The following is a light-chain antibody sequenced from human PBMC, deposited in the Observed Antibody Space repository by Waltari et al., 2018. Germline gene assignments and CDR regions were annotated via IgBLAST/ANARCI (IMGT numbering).Light chain of an antibody. CDR3: QVWDSRDDVV. J-gene: IGLJ3*02. Sequence: YFVTQPPSVSVAPGQTARITCGGNIIGSKSVQWYQQKPGQAPVLVVYEDSVRPSGIPDRFSGSNSGNTATLTITRVEAGDEADYYCQVWDSRDDVVFGAGTKLTVV. CDR2: EDS. V-gene: IGLV3-21*02. CDR1: IIGSKS.